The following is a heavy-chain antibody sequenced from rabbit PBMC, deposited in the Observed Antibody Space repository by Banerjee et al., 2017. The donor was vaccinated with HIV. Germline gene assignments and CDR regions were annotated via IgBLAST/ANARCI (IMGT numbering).Heavy chain of an antibody. Sequence: QEQLKETGGGLVQPGGSLTLSCKASGFGFSSYYVAWVRQAPGKGPEWIACIYNGDGNTYYASWAKGRFTISKTSSTTVTLQMTSLTAADTATYFCARGYAVYAGYGYAFYFNLWGPGTLVTVS. J-gene: IGHJ4*01. CDR3: ARGYAVYAGYGYAFYFNL. D-gene: IGHD6-1*01. V-gene: IGHV1S47*01. CDR1: GFGFSSYY. CDR2: IYNGDGNT.